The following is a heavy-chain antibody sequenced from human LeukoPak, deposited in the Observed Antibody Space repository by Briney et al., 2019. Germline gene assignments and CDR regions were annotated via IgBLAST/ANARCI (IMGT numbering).Heavy chain of an antibody. J-gene: IGHJ4*02. CDR3: ARGLPESGYNYGYGSYYFDY. V-gene: IGHV1-18*01. CDR1: GYTFTSYG. Sequence: ASVKVSCKASGYTFTSYGISWVRQAPGQGLEWMGWISAYNGNTNYAQKLQGRVTMTTDTSTSTAYMELRSLRSDDTAVYYCARGLPESGYNYGYGSYYFDYWGQGTLVTVSS. CDR2: ISAYNGNT. D-gene: IGHD5-18*01.